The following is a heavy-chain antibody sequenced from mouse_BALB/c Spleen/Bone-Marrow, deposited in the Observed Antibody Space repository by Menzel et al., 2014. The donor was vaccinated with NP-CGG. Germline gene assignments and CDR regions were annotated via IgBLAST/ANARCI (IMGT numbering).Heavy chain of an antibody. CDR3: SRSTFAHVMDS. Sequence: VQLVESGAELARPGASVKMSCKASGYTFTSYTMHWVKQRPGQGLEWIGYITPNSDHTNYSQKFKDRATLTADKSSSTAYMQLSSLTSEDSAIYYCSRSTFAHVMDSWGQGTSVTVSS. CDR2: ITPNSDHT. D-gene: IGHD4-1*02. V-gene: IGHV1-4*01. J-gene: IGHJ4*01. CDR1: GYTFTSYT.